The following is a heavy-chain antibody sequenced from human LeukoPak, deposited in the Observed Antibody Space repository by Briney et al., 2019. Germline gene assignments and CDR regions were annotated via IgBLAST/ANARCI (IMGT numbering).Heavy chain of an antibody. CDR2: INPNSGGT. J-gene: IGHJ5*02. Sequence: ASVKVSCKASNYIFTNYAINWVRQAPGQGLEWMGWINPNSGGTNYAQKFQGRVTMTRDTSISTAYMELSRLRSDDTAVYYCARGGTIVVVPADLMFDPWGQGTLVTVSS. V-gene: IGHV1-2*02. D-gene: IGHD2-2*01. CDR3: ARGGTIVVVPADLMFDP. CDR1: NYIFTNYA.